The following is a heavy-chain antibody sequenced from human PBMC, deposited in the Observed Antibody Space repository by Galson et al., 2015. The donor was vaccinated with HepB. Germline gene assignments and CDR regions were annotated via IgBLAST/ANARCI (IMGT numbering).Heavy chain of an antibody. V-gene: IGHV3-74*01. Sequence: SLRLSCAASGFTFSSYWMHWVRQAPGEGLVWVSHISSDGSSGYADSVKGRFTISRDNAKNTLYLQTNNLRVEDTAVYYCTRDEPGGGIDYWGQGTLVTVSS. CDR3: TRDEPGGGIDY. D-gene: IGHD3-16*01. CDR2: ISSDGSS. CDR1: GFTFSSYW. J-gene: IGHJ4*02.